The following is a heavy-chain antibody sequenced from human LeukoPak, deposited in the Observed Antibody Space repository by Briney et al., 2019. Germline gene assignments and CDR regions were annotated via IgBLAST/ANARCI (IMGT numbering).Heavy chain of an antibody. Sequence: RGESLKISCKGSGYSFTSYWIAWVRHMPGKGLEWMGVIYPGDSDTTYSPSLQGQVTISVDTPLTTVYLQWSSLRPSDTAIYYCARRRYYGSGDFDLWGQGTLVTVSS. J-gene: IGHJ1*01. CDR3: ARRRYYGSGDFDL. CDR1: GYSFTSYW. CDR2: IYPGDSDT. V-gene: IGHV5-51*01. D-gene: IGHD3-10*01.